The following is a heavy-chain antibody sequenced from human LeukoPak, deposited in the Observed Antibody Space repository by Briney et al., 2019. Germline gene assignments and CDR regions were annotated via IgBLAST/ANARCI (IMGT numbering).Heavy chain of an antibody. V-gene: IGHV3-30*02. J-gene: IGHJ4*02. CDR2: IRYDGSNK. CDR3: AKVPLTTVTTQYYFDY. CDR1: GFTFSSYG. Sequence: GGSLRLSCAASGFTFSSYGMHWVRQAPGKGLEWVAFIRYDGSNKYYADSVKGRFTISRDNSKNTLYLQMNSLRAEDTAVYYCAKVPLTTVTTQYYFDYWGQGTLVTVSS. D-gene: IGHD4-17*01.